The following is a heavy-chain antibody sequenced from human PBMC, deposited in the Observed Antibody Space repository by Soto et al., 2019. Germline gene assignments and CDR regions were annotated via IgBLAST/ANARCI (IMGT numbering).Heavy chain of an antibody. Sequence: ASVKVSCKASGFTFTSSAVQWVRQARGQRLEWIGWIVVGSGNTNYAQKFQERVTITRDMSTSTASLKLNSVTAADTAVYYCARVAADIASWLDPWGQGTLVTVSS. CDR2: IVVGSGNT. CDR3: ARVAADIASWLDP. J-gene: IGHJ5*02. V-gene: IGHV1-58*01. CDR1: GFTFTSSA. D-gene: IGHD5-12*01.